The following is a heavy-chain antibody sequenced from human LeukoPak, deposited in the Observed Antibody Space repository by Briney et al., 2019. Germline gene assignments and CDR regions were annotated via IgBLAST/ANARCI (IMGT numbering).Heavy chain of an antibody. D-gene: IGHD4-17*01. CDR2: IYYSGST. Sequence: SETLSLTCTVSGGSISSYYWSWIRQPPGKGLEWIGYIYYSGSTNYNPSLKSRVTISVDTSKNQFSLKLSSVTAADTAVYYCARVPTGPKGYYYYMDVWGKGATVTVSS. J-gene: IGHJ6*03. CDR3: ARVPTGPKGYYYYMDV. V-gene: IGHV4-59*01. CDR1: GGSISSYY.